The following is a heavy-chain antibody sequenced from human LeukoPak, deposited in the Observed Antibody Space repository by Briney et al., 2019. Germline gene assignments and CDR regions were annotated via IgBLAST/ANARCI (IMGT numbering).Heavy chain of an antibody. CDR3: ARPIWSGGPYGY. V-gene: IGHV4-39*07. Sequence: SETLSLTCTVSGGPISSSSYYWGWIRQPPGEGLEWIGEINHSGSTNYNPSLKSRVTISVDTSKNQFSLKLSSVTAADTAVYYCARPIWSGGPYGYWGQGTLVTVSS. CDR2: INHSGST. D-gene: IGHD3-3*01. J-gene: IGHJ4*02. CDR1: GGPISSSSYY.